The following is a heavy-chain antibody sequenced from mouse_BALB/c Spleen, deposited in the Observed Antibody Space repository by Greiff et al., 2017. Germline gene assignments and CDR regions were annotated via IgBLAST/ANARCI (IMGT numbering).Heavy chain of an antibody. CDR2: INPYNDGT. V-gene: IGHV1-14*01. Sequence: EVQGVESGPELVKPGASVKMSCKASGYTFTSYVMHWVKQKPGQGLEWIGYINPYNDGTKYNEKFIGKATLTSDKSSSTAYMELSSLTSEDSAVYYCARGARASWFAYWGQGTLVTVSA. D-gene: IGHD3-1*01. CDR3: ARGARASWFAY. CDR1: GYTFTSYV. J-gene: IGHJ3*01.